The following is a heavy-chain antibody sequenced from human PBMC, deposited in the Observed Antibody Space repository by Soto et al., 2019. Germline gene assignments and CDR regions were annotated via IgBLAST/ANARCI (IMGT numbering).Heavy chain of an antibody. CDR1: GGTFSSYA. Sequence: QVQLVQSGAEVKKPGSSVKVSCKASGGTFSSYAISWVRQAPGQGLEWMGGIIPIFGTANYAQKFQGRVTITADESTSTAYMELSSLRSEDTAMYYCARGLRVVVAVENWFDPWGQGTLVTVSS. D-gene: IGHD2-15*01. V-gene: IGHV1-69*01. CDR3: ARGLRVVVAVENWFDP. CDR2: IIPIFGTA. J-gene: IGHJ5*02.